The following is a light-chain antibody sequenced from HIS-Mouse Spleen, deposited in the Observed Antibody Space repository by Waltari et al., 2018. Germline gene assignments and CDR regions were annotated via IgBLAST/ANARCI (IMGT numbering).Light chain of an antibody. CDR3: CSYAGSSTWV. V-gene: IGLV2-23*01. CDR2: EGS. Sequence: QSALTQPASVHVSPGQSITIPCTGTSSDVGSYTLSSWYQQHPCKAPKLMIYEGSKRPSGVSNRFSGSKSGNTASLTISGLQAEDEADYYCCSYAGSSTWVFGGGTKLTVL. J-gene: IGLJ3*02. CDR1: SSDVGSYTL.